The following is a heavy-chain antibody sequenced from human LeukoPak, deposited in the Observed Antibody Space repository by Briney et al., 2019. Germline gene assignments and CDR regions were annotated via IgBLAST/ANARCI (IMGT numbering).Heavy chain of an antibody. J-gene: IGHJ4*02. D-gene: IGHD6-13*01. CDR1: AFTFSSYG. CDR3: AKDDLIAAAWVDY. V-gene: IGHV3-23*01. CDR2: ISGGGGST. Sequence: GGSLRFSSAGSAFTFSSYGMGWLRPAPGNGLKWGSAISGGGGSTDYADSVKGRFTTYRDNSKNTLYLQMNSLRAEDTAVYYCAKDDLIAAAWVDYWGQGTLVTVSS.